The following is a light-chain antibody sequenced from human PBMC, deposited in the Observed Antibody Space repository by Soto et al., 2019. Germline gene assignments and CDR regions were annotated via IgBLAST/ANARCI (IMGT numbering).Light chain of an antibody. CDR1: ESISSW. J-gene: IGKJ4*01. CDR2: KAS. Sequence: DIQMTQSPSSLSASVGDRVTITCRASESISSWLAWYQQKPGKAPKLLIFKASSLEGGVPSRFSGSGSGTEFTLTISILQPDDFATYPCQQYTTYPLTFGGGTKVEIK. V-gene: IGKV1-5*03. CDR3: QQYTTYPLT.